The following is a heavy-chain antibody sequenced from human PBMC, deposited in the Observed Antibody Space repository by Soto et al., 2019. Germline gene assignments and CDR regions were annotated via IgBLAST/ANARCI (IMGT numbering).Heavy chain of an antibody. D-gene: IGHD5-12*01. V-gene: IGHV3-30-3*01. CDR2: ISYDGSNK. CDR1: GFTFSSYA. Sequence: GGSLRLSCAASGFTFSSYAMHWVRQAPGKGLEWVAVISYDGSNKYYADSVKGRFTISRDNSKNTLYLQMNSLRAEDTAVYYCARDQWVAMATIGGIDGWGQGPTVTL. J-gene: IGHJ6*02. CDR3: ARDQWVAMATIGGIDG.